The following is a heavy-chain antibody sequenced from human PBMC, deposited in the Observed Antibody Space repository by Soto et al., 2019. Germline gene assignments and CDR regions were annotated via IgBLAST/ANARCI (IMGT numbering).Heavy chain of an antibody. V-gene: IGHV4-59*01. D-gene: IGHD2-15*01. CDR2: IYYSGST. Sequence: SETLSLTCTVSGGSISSYYWSWIRQPPGKGLEWIGYIYYSGSTNYNPSLKSRVTISVDTSKNQFSLKLSSVTAADTAVYYCARDYCSGGSCYFTGPEYYFDYWGQGTLVTVSS. CDR3: ARDYCSGGSCYFTGPEYYFDY. J-gene: IGHJ4*02. CDR1: GGSISSYY.